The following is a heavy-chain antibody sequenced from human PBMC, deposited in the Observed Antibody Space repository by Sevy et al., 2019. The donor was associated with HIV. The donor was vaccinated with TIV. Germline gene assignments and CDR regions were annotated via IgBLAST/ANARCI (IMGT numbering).Heavy chain of an antibody. CDR1: GFTFSSYW. V-gene: IGHV3-7*03. D-gene: IGHD4-17*01. CDR3: ARAGPLGDLDHFDH. J-gene: IGHJ4*02. Sequence: GGSLRLSCEASGFTFSSYWMSWVRQAPGKGLEWVANIKEDGSEKYDVDAVRGRFTISRDNAKNSLFLQMSSLRAEDTAVYYCARAGPLGDLDHFDHWGRRTLVTVSS. CDR2: IKEDGSEK.